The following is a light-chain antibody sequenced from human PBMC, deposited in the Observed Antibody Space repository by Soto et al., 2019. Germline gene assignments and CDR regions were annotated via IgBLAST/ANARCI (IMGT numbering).Light chain of an antibody. CDR2: AAS. Sequence: DIQMTQSPSSVSAFVGDRVTITCRASQDISSWLAWYQQKPGKAPQLLIYAASNLQSAVPSRFSGSGSGTDFTLPINSLQPEDFATYFCQQAYSFPYTFGQGTKLEIK. CDR1: QDISSW. J-gene: IGKJ2*01. V-gene: IGKV1-12*02. CDR3: QQAYSFPYT.